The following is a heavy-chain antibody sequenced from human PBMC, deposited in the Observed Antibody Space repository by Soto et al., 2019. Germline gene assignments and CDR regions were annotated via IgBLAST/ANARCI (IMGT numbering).Heavy chain of an antibody. J-gene: IGHJ4*02. CDR2: VNWNGGST. D-gene: IGHD4-17*01. V-gene: IGHV3-20*04. CDR1: GFTFDDYG. CDR3: VRGDYGDYGFDY. Sequence: LRLSCAASGFTFDDYGMSWARQAPGKGLEWVSSVNWNGGSTGYADSVKGRFTISRDNAENTLYLQMNSLRVEDTAVYYCVRGDYGDYGFDYWGQGTLVTVSS.